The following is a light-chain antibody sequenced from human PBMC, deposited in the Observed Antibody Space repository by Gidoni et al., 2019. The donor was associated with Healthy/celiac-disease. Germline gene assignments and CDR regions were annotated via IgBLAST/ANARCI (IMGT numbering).Light chain of an antibody. CDR2: GAS. V-gene: IGKV3-20*01. J-gene: IGKJ4*01. Sequence: EIVLPQSPGTLSLSPGERATLSCRASQSVSSSYLAWYQQKPGQAPRLLIYGASSRATGIPDRFSGSGSGTDFTLTISRLEPEDFAVYYCQQYGSSPTFXGXTKVEIK. CDR3: QQYGSSPT. CDR1: QSVSSSY.